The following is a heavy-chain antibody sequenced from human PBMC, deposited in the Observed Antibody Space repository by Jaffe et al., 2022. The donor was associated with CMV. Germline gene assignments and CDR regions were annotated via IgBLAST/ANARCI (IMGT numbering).Heavy chain of an antibody. J-gene: IGHJ4*02. Sequence: QVQLVESGGGVVQPGRSLRLSCAASGFTFSSYGMHWVRQAPGKGLEWVAVIWYDGSNKYYADSVKGRFTISRDNSKNTLYLQMNSLRAEDTAVYYCAVGPHTVTTTKTILYWGQGTLVTVSS. CDR3: AVGPHTVTTTKTILY. D-gene: IGHD4-17*01. CDR2: IWYDGSNK. V-gene: IGHV3-33*01. CDR1: GFTFSSYG.